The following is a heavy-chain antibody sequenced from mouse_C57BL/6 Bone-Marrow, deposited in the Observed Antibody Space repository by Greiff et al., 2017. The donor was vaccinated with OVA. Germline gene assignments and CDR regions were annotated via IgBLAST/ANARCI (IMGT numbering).Heavy chain of an antibody. CDR1: GYTFTSYW. V-gene: IGHV1-55*01. CDR3: ARSITTVPHWYFDV. D-gene: IGHD1-1*01. J-gene: IGHJ1*03. CDR2: IYPGRFST. Sequence: QVQLQQPGAELVKPGASVKMSCKASGYTFTSYWITWVKQRPGQGLELIGDIYPGRFSTNYNEMFKSKATLTVYTSSSTAYMQLSKLTSEDSAVYICARSITTVPHWYFDVWGTGTTVTVTS.